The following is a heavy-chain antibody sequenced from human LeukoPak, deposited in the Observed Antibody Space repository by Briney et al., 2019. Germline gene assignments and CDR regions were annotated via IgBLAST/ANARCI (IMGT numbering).Heavy chain of an antibody. Sequence: ASVKVSCKASGYTFTGYYMHWVRQAPGQGLEWMGWINPNSGGTNYAQKFQGRVTMTRDTSISTAYMELSRLRSDDTAVYYCARQLMPGLYCSGGSCSYGMDVWGQGTTVTVSS. D-gene: IGHD2-15*01. V-gene: IGHV1-2*02. CDR2: INPNSGGT. CDR3: ARQLMPGLYCSGGSCSYGMDV. J-gene: IGHJ6*02. CDR1: GYTFTGYY.